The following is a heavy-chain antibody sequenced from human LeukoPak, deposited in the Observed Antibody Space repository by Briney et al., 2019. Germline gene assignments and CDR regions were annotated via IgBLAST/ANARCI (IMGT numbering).Heavy chain of an antibody. V-gene: IGHV3-7*04. Sequence: GGSLRLSRAASGFTFSSYWMSWVRQAPGKGLEWVANTKQDGSEKNYVDSVRGRFTISRDNAKNSLYLQMNSLRAEDTAVYYCARGVGQQKPFDYWGQGTLVTVSS. CDR2: TKQDGSEK. D-gene: IGHD6-13*01. J-gene: IGHJ4*02. CDR3: ARGVGQQKPFDY. CDR1: GFTFSSYW.